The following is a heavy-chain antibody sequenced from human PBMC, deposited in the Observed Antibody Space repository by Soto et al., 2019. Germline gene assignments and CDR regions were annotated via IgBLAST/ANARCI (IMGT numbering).Heavy chain of an antibody. CDR3: ARSYDFWSGYSYYYYYYGMDV. V-gene: IGHV1-69*01. D-gene: IGHD3-3*01. CDR1: GGTFSSYA. CDR2: IIPIFGTA. J-gene: IGHJ6*02. Sequence: QVQLVQSGAEVKKPGSSVKVSCKASGGTFSSYAISWVRQAPGQGLEWMGGIIPIFGTANYAQKFQGRVTITADESTSTAYMELSSRRSEDTAVYYCARSYDFWSGYSYYYYYYGMDVWGQGTTVTVSS.